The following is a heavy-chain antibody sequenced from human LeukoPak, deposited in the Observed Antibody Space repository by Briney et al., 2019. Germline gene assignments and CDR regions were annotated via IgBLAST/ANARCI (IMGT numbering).Heavy chain of an antibody. V-gene: IGHV3-21*01. J-gene: IGHJ4*02. CDR3: ARDLGWYSSGWYDEGYFDY. CDR2: ISSSSSYI. CDR1: GFTFSSYS. D-gene: IGHD6-19*01. Sequence: PGGSLRLSCAASGFTFSSYSMNWVRQAPGKGLEWVSSISSSSSYIYYADSVKGRFTISRDNAKNSLYLQMNSLRAEDTAVYYCARDLGWYSSGWYDEGYFDYWGQGTLVTVSS.